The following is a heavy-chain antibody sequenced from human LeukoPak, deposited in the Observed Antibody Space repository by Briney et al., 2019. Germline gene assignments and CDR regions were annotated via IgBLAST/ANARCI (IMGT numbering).Heavy chain of an antibody. Sequence: TGGSLRLSCGASGFTSRNHRMNWVRQAPGKGLEWVANIMQDGSEKFYVDSVKGRFTISKDNAKNSLYLQMNSLRAEDTAVYSCARGASYAFDLWGQGTMVTVSP. J-gene: IGHJ3*01. CDR1: GFTSRNHR. CDR2: IMQDGSEK. CDR3: ARGASYAFDL. D-gene: IGHD1-26*01. V-gene: IGHV3-7*01.